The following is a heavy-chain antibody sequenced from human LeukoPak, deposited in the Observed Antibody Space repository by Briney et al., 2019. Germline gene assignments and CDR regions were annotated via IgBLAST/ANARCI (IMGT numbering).Heavy chain of an antibody. CDR2: ISYDGNNK. J-gene: IGHJ4*02. D-gene: IGHD3-22*01. CDR1: GFTFSTYA. CDR3: ARGGYYDSSGYYYYGY. V-gene: IGHV3-30-3*01. Sequence: GGSLRLSCAASGFTFSTYAMHWVRQAPGKGLEWVAVISYDGNNKYYADSVKGRFTISRDNSKNTLYLQMNSLRAEDTAVYYCARGGYYDSSGYYYYGYWGQGTLVTVSS.